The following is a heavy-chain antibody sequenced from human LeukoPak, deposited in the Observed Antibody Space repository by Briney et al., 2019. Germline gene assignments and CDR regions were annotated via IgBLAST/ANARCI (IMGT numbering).Heavy chain of an antibody. CDR3: ARDPYSGSYSPAVYYYYMDV. J-gene: IGHJ6*03. CDR1: GFTFSSYN. CDR2: TTSSSSYI. Sequence: GGSLRLSCAASGFTFSSYNMNWVRQAPGKGLEWVSSTTSSSSYIYYADSVKGRFTISRDNAKNSLYLQMDSLRAEDTAVYYCARDPYSGSYSPAVYYYYMDVWGKGTTATVSS. D-gene: IGHD1-26*01. V-gene: IGHV3-21*06.